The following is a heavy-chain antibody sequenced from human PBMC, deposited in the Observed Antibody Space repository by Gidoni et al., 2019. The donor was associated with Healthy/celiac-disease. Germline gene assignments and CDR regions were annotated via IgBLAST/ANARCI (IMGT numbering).Heavy chain of an antibody. CDR1: GYTFTGYY. CDR2: INPNSGGT. V-gene: IGHV1-2*02. J-gene: IGHJ4*02. D-gene: IGHD2-21*01. CDR3: ARDQSAVVVIATTYLDY. Sequence: GYTFTGYYMHWVRQAPGQGLEWMGWINPNSGGTNYAQKFQGRVTMTRDTSISTAYMELSRLRSDDTAVYYCARDQSAVVVIATTYLDYWGQGTLVTVSS.